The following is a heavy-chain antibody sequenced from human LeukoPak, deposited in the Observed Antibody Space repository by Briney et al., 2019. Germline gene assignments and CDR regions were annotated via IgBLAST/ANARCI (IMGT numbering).Heavy chain of an antibody. CDR2: TIPVLGAA. CDR3: ARDSVDDTTGYSVFDS. Sequence: GASVNVSCKASGGDLNAYGFTWVRQALGQGLEWVGGTIPVLGAAFYAQRFHGRVTITADGSTSTVYMELSNLRSEDTAVYYCARDSVDDTTGYSVFDSWGQGSLVTVSS. J-gene: IGHJ4*02. V-gene: IGHV1-69*13. D-gene: IGHD3-9*01. CDR1: GGDLNAYG.